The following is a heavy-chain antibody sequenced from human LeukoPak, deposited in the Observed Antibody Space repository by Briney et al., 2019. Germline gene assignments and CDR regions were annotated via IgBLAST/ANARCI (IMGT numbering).Heavy chain of an antibody. Sequence: SETLSLTCAVYGGSFSGYYWSWIRQPPGKGLEWIGEINHSGSTNYNPSLKSRVTISVDTSKNQFSLKLSSVTAADTAVYYCARGAAPLLWFGELFLEYWGQGTLVTVSS. V-gene: IGHV4-34*01. CDR1: GGSFSGYY. J-gene: IGHJ4*02. D-gene: IGHD3-10*01. CDR2: INHSGST. CDR3: ARGAAPLLWFGELFLEY.